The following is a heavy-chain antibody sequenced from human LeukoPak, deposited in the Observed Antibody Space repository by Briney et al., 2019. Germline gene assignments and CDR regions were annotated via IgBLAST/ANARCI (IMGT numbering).Heavy chain of an antibody. CDR3: AKDIGISNSRLYAFYGMDV. V-gene: IGHV3-9*01. CDR2: ISWHSRII. Sequence: GGSLRLSCAASGFTFHDFAMHWVRQVPGKGLEWVSGISWHSRIIGYADSVKGRFTISRDNAENSLFLQMDSLRAEDTALYYCAKDIGISNSRLYAFYGMDVWGQGTTVTVSS. J-gene: IGHJ6*02. CDR1: GFTFHDFA. D-gene: IGHD2/OR15-2a*01.